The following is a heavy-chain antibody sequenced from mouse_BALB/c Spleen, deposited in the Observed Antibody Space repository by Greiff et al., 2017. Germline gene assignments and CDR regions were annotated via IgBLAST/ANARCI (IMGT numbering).Heavy chain of an antibody. J-gene: IGHJ4*01. CDR2: IYPGDGDT. CDR3: ARWPVGAMDY. V-gene: IGHV1-87*01. Sequence: VHLVESGAELARPGASVKLSCKASGYTFTSYWMQWVKQRPGQGLEWIGAIYPGDGDTRYTQKFKGKATLTADKSSSTAYMQLSSLASEDSAVYYCARWPVGAMDYWGQGTSVTVSS. CDR1: GYTFTSYW. D-gene: IGHD1-1*01.